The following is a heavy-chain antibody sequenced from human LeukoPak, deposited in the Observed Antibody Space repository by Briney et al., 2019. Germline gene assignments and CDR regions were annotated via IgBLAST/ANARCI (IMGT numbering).Heavy chain of an antibody. J-gene: IGHJ6*03. Sequence: SETLSLTCTVSGGSISSSSYYWGWIRQPPGKGLEWIGSIYYSGSTYYNPSLKSRVTISVDTSKNQFSLKLSSVTAADTAVYYCARRKPGIAAAGTRGSVYYYYYYMDVWGKGTTVTVSS. CDR1: GGSISSSSYY. V-gene: IGHV4-39*07. D-gene: IGHD6-13*01. CDR2: IYYSGST. CDR3: ARRKPGIAAAGTRGSVYYYYYYMDV.